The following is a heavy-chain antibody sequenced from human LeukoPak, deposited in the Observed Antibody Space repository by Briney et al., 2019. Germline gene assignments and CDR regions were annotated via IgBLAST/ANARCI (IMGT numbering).Heavy chain of an antibody. D-gene: IGHD2-2*01. CDR2: ISTSGIR. J-gene: IGHJ4*02. V-gene: IGHV3-48*03. CDR1: GFTLSSYE. Sequence: GGSLRLSCAASGFTLSSYEMNWVRQSPGKRLEWVSYISTSGIRLYADSVKGRFTISRDNVKNSLFLQMNSLSAEDTAIYYCARVTQLQRGGDYWGQGTLVTVSS. CDR3: ARVTQLQRGGDY.